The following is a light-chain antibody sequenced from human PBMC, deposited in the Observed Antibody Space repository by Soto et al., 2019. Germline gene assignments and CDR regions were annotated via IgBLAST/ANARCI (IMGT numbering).Light chain of an antibody. Sequence: DIQMTQSPSTLSASVGDRVTITCRASQSISSWLAWYQQKPGKAPKLLIYKASSLESGVPSRFSGSGSGTEFTLTISSLQPDDFATYYCQQYNSAPWTVGQGTKVDI. CDR2: KAS. CDR3: QQYNSAPWT. CDR1: QSISSW. V-gene: IGKV1-5*03. J-gene: IGKJ1*01.